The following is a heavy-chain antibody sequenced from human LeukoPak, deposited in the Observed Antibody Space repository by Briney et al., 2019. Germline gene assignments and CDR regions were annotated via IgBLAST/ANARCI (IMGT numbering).Heavy chain of an antibody. CDR2: ISSSSSYI. D-gene: IGHD6-13*01. Sequence: PGGSLRLSCAASGFTFSSYSMNWVRQAPGKGLEWVSSISSSSSYIYYADSVKGRFTISGDNAKNSLYLQMNSLRAEDTAVYYCARDQTSSSWYGDYWGQGTLVTVSS. CDR3: ARDQTSSSWYGDY. CDR1: GFTFSSYS. V-gene: IGHV3-21*01. J-gene: IGHJ4*02.